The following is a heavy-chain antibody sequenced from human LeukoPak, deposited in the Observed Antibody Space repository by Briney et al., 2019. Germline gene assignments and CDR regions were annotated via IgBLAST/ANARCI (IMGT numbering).Heavy chain of an antibody. Sequence: GGSLRLSCAASGFTFSSYGMHWVRQAPGKGLEWVAVIWYDGSNKYYADSVKGRFTISRDNSKNTLYLQMNSLRAEDTAVYYCARATTVVTQAPVDYWGQGTLVTVSS. D-gene: IGHD4-23*01. CDR3: ARATTVVTQAPVDY. V-gene: IGHV3-33*01. J-gene: IGHJ4*02. CDR1: GFTFSSYG. CDR2: IWYDGSNK.